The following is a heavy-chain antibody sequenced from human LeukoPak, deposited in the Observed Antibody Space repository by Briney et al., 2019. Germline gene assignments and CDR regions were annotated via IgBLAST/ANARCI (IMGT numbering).Heavy chain of an antibody. V-gene: IGHV4-59*01. J-gene: IGHJ6*03. CDR3: ARVWRGYYYMDV. Sequence: SETLSLTCTVSGGSISSYYWSWIRQPPGKGLEWIGYIYYSGSTNYNPSLKSRVTISVDTSKNQFSLKLSSVTAADTAVYYCARVWRGYYYMDVRGKGTTVTVSS. CDR2: IYYSGST. CDR1: GGSISSYY.